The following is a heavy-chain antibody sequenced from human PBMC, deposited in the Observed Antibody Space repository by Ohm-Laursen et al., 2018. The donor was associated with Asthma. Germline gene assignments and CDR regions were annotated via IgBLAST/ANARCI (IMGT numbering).Heavy chain of an antibody. J-gene: IGHJ4*02. Sequence: SLRLSCAASGFIFTNYGMHWARQAPGKGLEWVAVGGSYYDGGLKYYADSVNGRFTVSRDDSKNTLYLQMNSLRPDDTAVYYCARDVMEWYLPAFDFWGQGTLVTVSS. CDR1: GFIFTNYG. V-gene: IGHV3-30*19. D-gene: IGHD3-3*01. CDR2: GGSYYDGGLK. CDR3: ARDVMEWYLPAFDF.